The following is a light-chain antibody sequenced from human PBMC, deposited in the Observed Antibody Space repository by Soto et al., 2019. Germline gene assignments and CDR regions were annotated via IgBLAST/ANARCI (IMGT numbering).Light chain of an antibody. CDR1: QGISSY. J-gene: IGKJ4*01. V-gene: IGKV1-9*01. CDR3: QQLNSYLT. CDR2: AAY. Sequence: DIQLTQSPSFLSASVGDRVTITCRASQGISSYLAWYQQKPGKAPKLLIYAAYTLQSGVPSRFSGSGSGTEFTITISSLQPEDFATYYCQQLNSYLTFGGGTNVEIK.